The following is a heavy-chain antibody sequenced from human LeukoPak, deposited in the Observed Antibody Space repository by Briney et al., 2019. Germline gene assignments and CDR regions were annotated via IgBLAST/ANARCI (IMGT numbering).Heavy chain of an antibody. CDR3: ATAARPTIRYFDY. CDR2: INPIFGTA. Sequence: ASVKVSCKASGYTFTSYGISWVRQAPGQGLEWMGGINPIFGTANYAQKFQGRVTITADESTSTAYMELSSLRSEDTAVYYCATAARPTIRYFDYWGQGTLVTVSS. D-gene: IGHD6-6*01. J-gene: IGHJ4*02. V-gene: IGHV1-69*13. CDR1: GYTFTSYG.